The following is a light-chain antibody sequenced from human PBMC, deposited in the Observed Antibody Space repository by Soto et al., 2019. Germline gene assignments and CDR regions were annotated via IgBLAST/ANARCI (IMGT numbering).Light chain of an antibody. CDR2: GVS. V-gene: IGLV2-14*03. Sequence: QSALTQPASMSGTPGQSITISCTGTSSDVGDYNYVSWYQQYPGKAPKMMIYGVSNRPSGVSNRFSGSKSGNTASLTISGLQAEDEADYYCSSYRSSSTLAFGGGTQLTVL. CDR3: SSYRSSSTLA. J-gene: IGLJ7*01. CDR1: SSDVGDYNY.